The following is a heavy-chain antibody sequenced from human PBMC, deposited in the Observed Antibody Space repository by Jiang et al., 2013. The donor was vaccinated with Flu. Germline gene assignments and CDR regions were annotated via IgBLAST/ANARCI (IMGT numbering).Heavy chain of an antibody. Sequence: SGAEVKKPGSSVKVSCKASGGTFSSYAISWVRQAPGQGLEWMGGIIPIFGTANYAQKFQGRVTITADKSTSTAYMELSSLRSEDTAVYYCARGRYCSGGSCPHDAFDIWGQGTMVTVSS. CDR1: GGTFSSYA. V-gene: IGHV1-69*06. CDR3: ARGRYCSGGSCPHDAFDI. CDR2: IIPIFGTA. J-gene: IGHJ3*02. D-gene: IGHD2-15*01.